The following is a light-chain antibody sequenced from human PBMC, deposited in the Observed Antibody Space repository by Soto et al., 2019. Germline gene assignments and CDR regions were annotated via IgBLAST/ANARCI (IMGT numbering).Light chain of an antibody. V-gene: IGLV2-14*01. CDR2: DVT. CDR3: TSYTRSVSVV. CDR1: STDIGGYNY. J-gene: IGLJ2*01. Sequence: QSVLTQPASVSGSPGQSITISCTGTSTDIGGYNYISWHQQHPGKAPKLMIYDVTDRPSGVSDRFSGSKSGNTASLIISGLQSEDEADYYCTSYTRSVSVVFGGGTKVTVL.